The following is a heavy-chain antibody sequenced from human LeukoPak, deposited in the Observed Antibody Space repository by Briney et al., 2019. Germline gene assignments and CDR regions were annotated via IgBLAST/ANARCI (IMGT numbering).Heavy chain of an antibody. CDR2: FDPEDGET. CDR3: AKDVRGGDRAIEPIDY. J-gene: IGHJ4*02. CDR1: GYTLTELS. D-gene: IGHD5-18*01. V-gene: IGHV1-24*01. Sequence: ASVKVSCKVSGYTLTELSMHWVRQAPGKGLEWMGGFDPEDGETIYAQKFQGRVTMTEDTSTDTAYMELSSLRSEDTAVYYCAKDVRGGDRAIEPIDYWGQGTLVTVSS.